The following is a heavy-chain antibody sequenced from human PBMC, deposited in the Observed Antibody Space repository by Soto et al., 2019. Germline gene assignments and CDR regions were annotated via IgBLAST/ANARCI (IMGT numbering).Heavy chain of an antibody. Sequence: EVQLLESGGGLVQPGGSLRLSCAASGFTFSSYAISWVRQAPGKGLEWVSAISGSGGTTYYADSVKGWFTFSRDNSKNTLYLQMNSLRAEDTAVYYCAKTANGWFSAFDIWGQGTMVTVSS. CDR1: GFTFSSYA. CDR2: ISGSGGTT. V-gene: IGHV3-23*01. D-gene: IGHD6-19*01. CDR3: AKTANGWFSAFDI. J-gene: IGHJ3*02.